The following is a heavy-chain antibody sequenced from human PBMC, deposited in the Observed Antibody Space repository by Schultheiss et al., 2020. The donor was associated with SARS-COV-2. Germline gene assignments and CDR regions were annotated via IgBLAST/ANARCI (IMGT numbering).Heavy chain of an antibody. CDR2: IYYSGST. CDR3: ARDEGDLGY. CDR1: GGSISSYY. J-gene: IGHJ4*02. Sequence: SETLSLTCTVSGGSISSYYWSWIRQPPGKGLEWIGYIYYSGSTNYNPSLKSRVTISIDTSESQFSLKLSSVTAADTAVYYCARDEGDLGYWGQGTLVTVSS. V-gene: IGHV4-59*01.